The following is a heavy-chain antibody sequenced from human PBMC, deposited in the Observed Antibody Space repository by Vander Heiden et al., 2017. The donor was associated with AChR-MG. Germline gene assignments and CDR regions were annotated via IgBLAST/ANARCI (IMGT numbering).Heavy chain of an antibody. CDR3: ARFSPYVSGSYSLDY. V-gene: IGHV4-34*01. Sequence: QVQLQQWGAGLLKPSETLSLTCAVYGGSFSAYYWRWIRQPPGKGLEWIGEINHSGSTNYNPSLKSRVIILVDTSQNQFSLILTSVTAAHTAVYYCARFSPYVSGSYSLDYWGEGTLVTVSS. D-gene: IGHD3-10*01. J-gene: IGHJ4*02. CDR2: INHSGST. CDR1: GGSFSAYY.